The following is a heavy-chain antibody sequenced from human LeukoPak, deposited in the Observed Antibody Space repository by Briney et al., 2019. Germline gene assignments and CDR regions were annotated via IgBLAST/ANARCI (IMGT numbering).Heavy chain of an antibody. CDR1: GFTFSSYS. V-gene: IGHV3-21*01. CDR3: ARESQFLVSHYFDY. D-gene: IGHD3-3*01. CDR2: ISGSSSYI. Sequence: GGSLRLSCAASGFTFSSYSMNWVRQAPGKGLEWVSSISGSSSYIYYADSVKGRFTISRDNAKNSLYLQMNSLRAEDTAVYYCARESQFLVSHYFDYWGQGTLVTVSS. J-gene: IGHJ4*02.